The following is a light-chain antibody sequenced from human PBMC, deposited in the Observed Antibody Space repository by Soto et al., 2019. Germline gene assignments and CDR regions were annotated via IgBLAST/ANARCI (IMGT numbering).Light chain of an antibody. CDR3: SSYKISHTLV. V-gene: IGLV2-14*01. Sequence: QSVLTQPASVSGSPGQSITISCTGTSSDVGGCNHVSWYQQHPGKAPKLMIYEVTNRPSGVSNRFSGSKSGNTASLTISGLRAEDEANYYCSSYKISHTLVFGTGTKVTVL. CDR2: EVT. CDR1: SSDVGGCNH. J-gene: IGLJ1*01.